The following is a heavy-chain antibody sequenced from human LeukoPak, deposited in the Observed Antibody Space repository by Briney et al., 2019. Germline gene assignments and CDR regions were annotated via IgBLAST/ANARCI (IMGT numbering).Heavy chain of an antibody. CDR3: ARAYYYGSGSYGLDY. CDR2: IYSSGST. D-gene: IGHD3-10*01. Sequence: SETLSLTCTVSGGSINSYYWNWIRQPPGKGLELIGYIYSSGSTNYNPSLKSRVTISVDTFKNQFSLKLTSVTAADTAVYYCARAYYYGSGSYGLDYWGQGTLVTVSS. V-gene: IGHV4-59*01. CDR1: GGSINSYY. J-gene: IGHJ4*02.